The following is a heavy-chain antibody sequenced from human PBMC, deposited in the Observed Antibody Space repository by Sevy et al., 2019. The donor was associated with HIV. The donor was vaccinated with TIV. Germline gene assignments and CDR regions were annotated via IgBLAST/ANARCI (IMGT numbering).Heavy chain of an antibody. CDR2: INSDGSST. J-gene: IGHJ6*02. CDR1: GFTFSSSW. CDR3: ARDLHYYDSSGHYWERYGMDD. V-gene: IGHV3-74*01. Sequence: GGSLRLSCAASGFTFSSSWMHWVRQAPGKGLVWVSRINSDGSSTSYADSVNGRSTISRDNAKNKLYLLMNSLRAEDMAVHYCARDLHYYDSSGHYWERYGMDDWGQGTTVTVSS. D-gene: IGHD3-22*01.